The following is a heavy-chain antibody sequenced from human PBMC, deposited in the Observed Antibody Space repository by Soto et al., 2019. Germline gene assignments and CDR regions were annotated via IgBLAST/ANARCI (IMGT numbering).Heavy chain of an antibody. D-gene: IGHD2-15*01. J-gene: IGHJ4*02. Sequence: DEQLVESGGDLVQPGGSLRLSCVGSGFVFKNNAMSWVRQRPGQGLEWVSAIRGSGANKYYADSVKGRFSISRDNSKNTLFLQMNSLRAEDTAMYYCASINIYCRGETCDSGYHDYWGQGTLVTVSS. V-gene: IGHV3-23*04. CDR2: IRGSGANK. CDR1: GFVFKNNA. CDR3: ASINIYCRGETCDSGYHDY.